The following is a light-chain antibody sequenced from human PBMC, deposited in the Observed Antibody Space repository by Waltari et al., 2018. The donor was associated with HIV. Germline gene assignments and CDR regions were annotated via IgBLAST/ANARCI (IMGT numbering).Light chain of an antibody. CDR1: QSVSSN. CDR3: QQYNNWPLYT. Sequence: EMVMTQSPAPLSVSPGERATLSCRASQSVSSNLAWYQQKPGQAPRLLIYGASTRATGIPARFSGSGSGTEFTLTISSLQSEDSAVYYCQQYNNWPLYTFGQGTKLEIK. V-gene: IGKV3-15*01. CDR2: GAS. J-gene: IGKJ2*01.